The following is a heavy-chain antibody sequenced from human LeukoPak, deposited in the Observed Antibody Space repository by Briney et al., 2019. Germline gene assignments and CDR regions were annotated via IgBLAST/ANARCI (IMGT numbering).Heavy chain of an antibody. V-gene: IGHV3-23*01. J-gene: IGHJ4*02. Sequence: PGRSLRLSCAASGFTFSSYAMSWVRQAPGKGLEWVSAISGSGGSTYYADSVKGRFTISRDNSKNTLYLQMNSLRAEDTAVYYCAKLRDLKWELLEQDYWGQGTLVTVSS. CDR2: ISGSGGST. D-gene: IGHD1-26*01. CDR1: GFTFSSYA. CDR3: AKLRDLKWELLEQDY.